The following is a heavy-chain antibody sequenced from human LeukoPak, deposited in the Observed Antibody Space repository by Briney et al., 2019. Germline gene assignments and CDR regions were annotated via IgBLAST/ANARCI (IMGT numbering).Heavy chain of an antibody. Sequence: ASVKVSCKASGYTFTSYGISWVRQAPGQGLEWIGWISGYNGNTNYAEKLQGRVTMTTDTSTSTVYMEVRSLRSDDTAIYYCARTITMFGVVLALNWFDPWGQGTLVTVSS. J-gene: IGHJ5*02. V-gene: IGHV1-18*01. D-gene: IGHD3-3*01. CDR1: GYTFTSYG. CDR3: ARTITMFGVVLALNWFDP. CDR2: ISGYNGNT.